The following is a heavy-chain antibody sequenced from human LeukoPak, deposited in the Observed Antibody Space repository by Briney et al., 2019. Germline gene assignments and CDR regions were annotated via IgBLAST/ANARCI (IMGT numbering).Heavy chain of an antibody. V-gene: IGHV3-23*01. CDR1: GFTFSSHG. D-gene: IGHD4-17*01. J-gene: IGHJ4*02. Sequence: GGSLRLSCAASGFTFSSHGMNWVRQAPGKWLEWVSGITGGGTTYYADSVKGRVTISRDNSKNTLYLQMNSLRAEDMALYYCAKSDYGGYYFDYWGQGALVTVSS. CDR3: AKSDYGGYYFDY. CDR2: ITGGGTT.